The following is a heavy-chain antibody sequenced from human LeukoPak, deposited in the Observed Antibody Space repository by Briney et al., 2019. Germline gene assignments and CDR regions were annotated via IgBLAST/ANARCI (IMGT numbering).Heavy chain of an antibody. CDR2: IYYSGST. CDR1: GGSISSYY. V-gene: IGHV4-59*08. CDR3: ARQARPITSTNWFDP. J-gene: IGHJ5*02. D-gene: IGHD2-2*01. Sequence: SETLSLTCTVSGGSISSYYWSWIRQPPGKGLEWIGYIYYSGSTNYNPSLKSRVTISVDTSKNQFSLKPSSVTAADTAVYYCARQARPITSTNWFDPWGQGTLVTVSS.